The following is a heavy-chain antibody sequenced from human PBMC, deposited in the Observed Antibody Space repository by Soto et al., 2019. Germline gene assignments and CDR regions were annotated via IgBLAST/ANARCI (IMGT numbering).Heavy chain of an antibody. D-gene: IGHD6-6*01. Sequence: QVQLQESGPGLVKPSETLSLTCTVSGGSISSYYWSWIRQPPGKGLEWIGYIYYSGSTNYNPSLKRRITISVDTSKNQFSLKLSSVTAADTAVYYCAREYSSSPSESYYDYYGMDVWGQGTTVTVSS. J-gene: IGHJ6*02. CDR1: GGSISSYY. CDR3: AREYSSSPSESYYDYYGMDV. V-gene: IGHV4-59*01. CDR2: IYYSGST.